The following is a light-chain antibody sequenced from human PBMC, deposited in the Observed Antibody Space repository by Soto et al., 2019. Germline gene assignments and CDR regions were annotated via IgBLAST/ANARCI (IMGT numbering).Light chain of an antibody. Sequence: IVMTQSPATLSVSPGERVTLSCRASQSVSSNLAWYQQKPGQAPRLLIYGASTRATGIPARFSGSGSGTEFTLNVSRLQSEDFAVYYCQQCNNWPLTFGQGTKVEIK. CDR1: QSVSSN. V-gene: IGKV3-15*01. J-gene: IGKJ1*01. CDR2: GAS. CDR3: QQCNNWPLT.